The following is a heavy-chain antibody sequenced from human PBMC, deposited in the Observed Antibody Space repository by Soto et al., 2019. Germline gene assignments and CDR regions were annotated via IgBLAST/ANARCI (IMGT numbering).Heavy chain of an antibody. J-gene: IGHJ4*02. CDR1: GYPFNTYY. V-gene: IGHV1-46*02. CDR3: AARSSSGVPYFDY. D-gene: IGHD6-6*01. Sequence: ASVKVSCKSSGYPFNTYYMHWVRQAPGQGLEWMGIINPSGGSTSYAQKFQGRVTMTRDTSTSTVYMELSSLGSEDTAVYYCAARSSSGVPYFDYWGQGTLVTVSS. CDR2: INPSGGST.